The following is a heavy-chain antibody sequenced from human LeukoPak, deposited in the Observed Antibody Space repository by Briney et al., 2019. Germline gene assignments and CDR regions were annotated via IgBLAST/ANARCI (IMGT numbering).Heavy chain of an antibody. CDR2: VSNDESKK. CDR1: GFTFSSYA. J-gene: IGHJ1*01. Sequence: PGRSLRLSCAASGFTFSSYAMHWVRQAPGKGLEWEAVVSNDESKKYYTDSVQGRFTISRDNSKNTLYLQMNSLRAEDTAVYYVARSEIRALAYSGYDNTYFHHWGQGTLVTVSS. D-gene: IGHD5-12*01. CDR3: ARSEIRALAYSGYDNTYFHH. V-gene: IGHV3-30*04.